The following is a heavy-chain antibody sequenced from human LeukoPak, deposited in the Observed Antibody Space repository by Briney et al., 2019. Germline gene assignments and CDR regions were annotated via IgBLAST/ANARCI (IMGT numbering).Heavy chain of an antibody. CDR2: ISGSGGST. J-gene: IGHJ4*02. V-gene: IGHV3-23*01. Sequence: PGGSLRLSCVASGFTFSSYGMSWVRQAPGKGLEWVSAISGSGGSTYYADSVKGRFTISRDNSKNTLYLQMNSLRAEDTAVYYCATRHSSGWYVLDYWGQGTLVTVSS. D-gene: IGHD6-19*01. CDR3: ATRHSSGWYVLDY. CDR1: GFTFSSYG.